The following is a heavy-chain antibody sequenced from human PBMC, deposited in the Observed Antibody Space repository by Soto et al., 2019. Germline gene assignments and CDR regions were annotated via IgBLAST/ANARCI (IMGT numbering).Heavy chain of an antibody. V-gene: IGHV4-34*01. Sequence: QVQLQQWGAGLLKPSETLSLTCAVYGGSFSGYCWSWIRQSPGKGLEWIGEIDHNGHTNYNPSLKSRVTISVDKSKIQFSLRLSSTTAADTATYYCAPYGSGIYYISRDQYWGQGTLVTVSS. CDR3: APYGSGIYYISRDQY. J-gene: IGHJ4*02. D-gene: IGHD3-10*01. CDR1: GGSFSGYC. CDR2: IDHNGHT.